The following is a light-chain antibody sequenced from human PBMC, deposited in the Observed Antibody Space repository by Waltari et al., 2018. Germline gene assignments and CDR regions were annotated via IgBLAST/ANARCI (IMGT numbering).Light chain of an antibody. CDR1: TSNIGSTG. Sequence: QSVLTQPASASGTPGQRVTISCSGSTSNIGSTGVNWYQQVPGTAPKLLIHNNNQRPSGVPDRFSGSKSGTSASLAISGLQSEDEADYYCATWDDNLKGLFGGGTRLTVL. CDR3: ATWDDNLKGL. J-gene: IGLJ3*02. V-gene: IGLV1-44*01. CDR2: NNN.